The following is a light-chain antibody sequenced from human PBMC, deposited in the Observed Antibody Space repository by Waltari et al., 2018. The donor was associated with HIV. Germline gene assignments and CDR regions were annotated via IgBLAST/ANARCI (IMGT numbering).Light chain of an antibody. CDR3: MIWPGLAAV. CDR1: TDISFDSYS. CDR2: YHSDSDK. J-gene: IGLJ2*01. Sequence: QYVLTQPPSSSASPGESARLTCTLPTDISFDSYSVFWYQQQPGRPPRYLLYYHSDSDKDQGSGVPSRFSGSKDASANTGILLISGLQSDDEADYYCMIWPGLAAVFGGGTKLTV. V-gene: IGLV5-37*01.